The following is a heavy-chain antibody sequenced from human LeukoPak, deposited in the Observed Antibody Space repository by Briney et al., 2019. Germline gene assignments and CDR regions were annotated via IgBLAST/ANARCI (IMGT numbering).Heavy chain of an antibody. CDR3: ARASAYYGSSGYFSFDP. D-gene: IGHD3-22*01. J-gene: IGHJ5*02. V-gene: IGHV3-30*04. CDR2: ISQDGSSK. Sequence: GRSLRLSCAASGFSITSYGMNWVRQAQGKGLEWVAVISQDGSSKKFADSVKGRFTISRDNSKNTLYLHMDSLRAEDTAVYYCARASAYYGSSGYFSFDPWGQGTLVTVAS. CDR1: GFSITSYG.